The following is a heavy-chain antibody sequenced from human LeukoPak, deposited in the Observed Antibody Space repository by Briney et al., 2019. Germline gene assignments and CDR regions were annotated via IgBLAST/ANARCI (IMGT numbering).Heavy chain of an antibody. V-gene: IGHV4-59*11. CDR3: ATIKLGNIFGFFDF. Sequence: SETLSLTCTVSGGSISSHYWSWVRQPPGKGLEWIGYVLDNVRTKDNPSLNSRFTLSADTSKNQFSLRLTSVTAADTAVYYCATIKLGNIFGFFDFWGQGILVTVSS. D-gene: IGHD3-3*02. CDR2: VLDNVRT. CDR1: GGSISSHY. J-gene: IGHJ4*02.